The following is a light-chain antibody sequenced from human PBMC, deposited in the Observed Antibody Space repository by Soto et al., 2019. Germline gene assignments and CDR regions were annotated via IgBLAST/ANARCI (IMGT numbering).Light chain of an antibody. CDR2: GAS. CDR3: QLHCRSAPT. J-gene: IGKJ1*01. Sequence: ELKHSEVALSLYPGARGTLPSRASQSVSSTYLAWYQQKPGQAPRLLIYGASSRATGIPDRFSGSGSGTDFTLTISRREPDDSAVYYYQLHCRSAPTFGQGTLVDI. V-gene: IGKV3-20*01. CDR1: QSVSSTY.